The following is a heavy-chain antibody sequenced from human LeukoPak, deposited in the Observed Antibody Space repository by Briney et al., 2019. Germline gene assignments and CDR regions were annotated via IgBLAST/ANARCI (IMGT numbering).Heavy chain of an antibody. J-gene: IGHJ3*02. Sequence: GESLKISCKASGYTFITYWIGWVRQMPGKGLEWMGIIYPGDSDTRYSPSFQGQVTISADKSISTAYLQWSSLKASDTAMYYCAGTIAVAGTPNDAFDIWGQGTMVTVSS. V-gene: IGHV5-51*01. D-gene: IGHD6-19*01. CDR2: IYPGDSDT. CDR3: AGTIAVAGTPNDAFDI. CDR1: GYTFITYW.